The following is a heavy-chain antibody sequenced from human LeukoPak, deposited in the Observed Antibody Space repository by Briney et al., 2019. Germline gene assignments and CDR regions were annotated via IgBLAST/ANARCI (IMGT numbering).Heavy chain of an antibody. CDR1: GYTFTGYY. CDR3: AASITMVREGPSFDY. CDR2: INPNSGGT. J-gene: IGHJ4*02. D-gene: IGHD3-10*01. Sequence: ASVKVSCKASGYTFTGYYMHWVRQAPGQGLEWMGRINPNSGGTNYAQKFQGRVTMTRGTSISTAYMELSRLRSDDTAVYYCAASITMVREGPSFDYWGQGTLVTVSS. V-gene: IGHV1-2*06.